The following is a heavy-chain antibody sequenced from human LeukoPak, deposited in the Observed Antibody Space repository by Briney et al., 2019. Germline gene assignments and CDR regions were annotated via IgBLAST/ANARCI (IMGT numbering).Heavy chain of an antibody. V-gene: IGHV3-30*01. CDR2: ISYDGSNK. CDR3: ASIAARPAHPAQPDAFDI. D-gene: IGHD6-6*01. J-gene: IGHJ3*02. CDR1: GFTFSSYA. Sequence: PGGSLRLSCAASGFTFSSYAMHWVRQAPGEGLEWVAVISYDGSNKYYADSVKGRFTISRDNSKNTLYLQMNSLRAEDTAVYYCASIAARPAHPAQPDAFDIWGQGTMVTVSS.